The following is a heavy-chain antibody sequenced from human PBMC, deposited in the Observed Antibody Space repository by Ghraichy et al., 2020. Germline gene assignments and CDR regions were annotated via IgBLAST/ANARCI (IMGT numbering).Heavy chain of an antibody. CDR2: ISDSSRDI. CDR1: GFGFSSYT. V-gene: IGHV3-21*01. D-gene: IGHD2-2*01. CDR3: ARDRSSIPYGMDA. Sequence: VGSLRLSCAASGFGFSSYTMKWVRQAPGKGLEWVSSISDSSRDIYYADSVKGRFTISRDNAKNSLYLQMNSLRAEDTAVYYCARDRSSIPYGMDAWGQGTTVTVSS. J-gene: IGHJ6*02.